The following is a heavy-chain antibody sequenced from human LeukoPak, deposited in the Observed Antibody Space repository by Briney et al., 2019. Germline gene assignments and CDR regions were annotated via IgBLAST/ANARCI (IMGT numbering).Heavy chain of an antibody. CDR1: GFTIRIYG. CDR2: ISYDGSNK. Sequence: GRSLRLSCAASGFTIRIYGMHWVRQAPGKGLEWVAVISYDGSNKYYADSVKGRFTISRDNSKNTLYLQMNSLRAEDTAVYYCAKDLEYYYGSGSLYYYYYYTDVWGKGTTVTVSS. CDR3: AKDLEYYYGSGSLYYYYYYTDV. J-gene: IGHJ6*03. V-gene: IGHV3-30*18. D-gene: IGHD3-10*01.